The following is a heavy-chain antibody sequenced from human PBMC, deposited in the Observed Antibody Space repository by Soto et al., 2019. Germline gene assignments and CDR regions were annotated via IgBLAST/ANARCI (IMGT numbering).Heavy chain of an antibody. CDR3: ARALGIYGMYV. V-gene: IGHV3-33*01. Sequence: QVQLVESGGGVVQPGRSRRLSCAASGFTFSSYGMHWVRQAPGKGLEWVAVIWYDGSNKYYADSVKGRFTISRDNSKNARYLQMNSMRVEDTAVYYCARALGIYGMYVWGQGTTVTVS. J-gene: IGHJ6*02. CDR1: GFTFSSYG. CDR2: IWYDGSNK.